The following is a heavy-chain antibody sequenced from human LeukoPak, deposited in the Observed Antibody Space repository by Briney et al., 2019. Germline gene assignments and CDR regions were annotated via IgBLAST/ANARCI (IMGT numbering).Heavy chain of an antibody. Sequence: ASVKVSCKASGYTFTGYYMHWVRQAPGQGLEWMGWINPNSGGTNYAQKFQGRVTMTRDTSISTAYMELSRLRSDDTAVYYCARGPPARAGYYYYYYMDVWGKGTTVTISS. CDR3: ARGPPARAGYYYYYYMDV. J-gene: IGHJ6*03. D-gene: IGHD3-10*01. CDR2: INPNSGGT. V-gene: IGHV1-2*02. CDR1: GYTFTGYY.